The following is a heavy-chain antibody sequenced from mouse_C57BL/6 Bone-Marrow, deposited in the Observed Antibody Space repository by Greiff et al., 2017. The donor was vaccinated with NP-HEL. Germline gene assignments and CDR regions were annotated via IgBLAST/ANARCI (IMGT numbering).Heavy chain of an antibody. CDR1: GYTFTSYW. CDR2: IDPSDSYT. D-gene: IGHD4-1*01. CDR3: ARSNWVWFAY. Sequence: VQLQQPGAELVKPGASVKMSCKASGYTFTSYWMQWVKQRPGQGLEWIGEIDPSDSYTNYNQKFKGKATLTVDTSSSTAYMQLSSLTSEDSAVYYCARSNWVWFAYWGQGTLVTVSA. V-gene: IGHV1-50*01. J-gene: IGHJ3*01.